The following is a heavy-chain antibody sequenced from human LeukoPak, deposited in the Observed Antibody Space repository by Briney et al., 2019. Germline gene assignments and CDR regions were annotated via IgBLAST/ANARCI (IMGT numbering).Heavy chain of an antibody. CDR3: ARDNLGAAGLFDN. V-gene: IGHV3-7*01. CDR1: GFNFRSFW. J-gene: IGHJ4*02. D-gene: IGHD6-13*01. Sequence: GGSLRLSCAASGFNFRSFWMSWVCQAPGEGLEWVANIHPDGNEAYYVDSVRGRFTMSRDNAKNSLYLQMNSLRAEDTAVYYCARDNLGAAGLFDNWGQGTLVTVSS. CDR2: IHPDGNEA.